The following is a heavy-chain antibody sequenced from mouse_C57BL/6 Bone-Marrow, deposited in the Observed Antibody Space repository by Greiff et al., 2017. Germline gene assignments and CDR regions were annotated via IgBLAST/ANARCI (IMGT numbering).Heavy chain of an antibody. D-gene: IGHD2-5*01. CDR1: GYTFTSYW. V-gene: IGHV1-69*01. CDR3: ARGGLYSNSDFDY. CDR2: IDPSDSYT. J-gene: IGHJ2*01. Sequence: QVQLQQPGAELVMPGASVKLSCKASGYTFTSYWMHWVKQRPGQGLEWIGEIDPSDSYTNYNQKFKGKSTLTVDKSSSTAYMQLSSLTSEDSAVYYCARGGLYSNSDFDYWGQGTTLTVSS.